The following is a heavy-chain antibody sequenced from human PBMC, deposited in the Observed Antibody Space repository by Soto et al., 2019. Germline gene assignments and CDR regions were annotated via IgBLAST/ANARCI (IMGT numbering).Heavy chain of an antibody. CDR1: GGSISTHS. V-gene: IGHV4-59*11. J-gene: IGHJ3*02. CDR3: VRCVGCGDAMGAFDI. CDR2: IQYSGST. D-gene: IGHD4-17*01. Sequence: QVQLQESGPGLVKPSETLSLTCTVSGGSISTHSRVWIRQPPRKGLQWIGYIQYSGSTNYNPSLTSRGSMSKDTSSKQFSLTLTSVTAADTAEYYCVRCVGCGDAMGAFDIWGQGTMVTVSS.